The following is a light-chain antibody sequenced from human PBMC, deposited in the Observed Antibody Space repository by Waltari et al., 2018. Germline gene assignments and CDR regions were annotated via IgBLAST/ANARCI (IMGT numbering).Light chain of an antibody. CDR1: TSTIGNNY. V-gene: IGLV1-51*02. Sequence: QSVLTQPPSVSAAPGQKVSISCSGSTSTIGNNYVSWYQQVPGEAPKVLIYGNDKRTTGMPDRFSGSKSGTSATLDITGLQTGDEAVYYCGTWDNTLSAVFGGGTKVTVL. CDR2: GND. J-gene: IGLJ2*01. CDR3: GTWDNTLSAV.